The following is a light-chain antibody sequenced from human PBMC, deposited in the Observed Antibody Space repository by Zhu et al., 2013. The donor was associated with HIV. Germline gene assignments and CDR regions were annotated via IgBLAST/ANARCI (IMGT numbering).Light chain of an antibody. CDR2: GAS. CDR1: QSVSSGY. V-gene: IGKV3-20*01. CDR3: QHYDNSPTWT. J-gene: IGKJ1*01. Sequence: EIVLTQSPGTLSLSPGERATLSCRASQSVSSGYLAWYQQRPGQAPRLLISGASTRATGIADRFTGSGSGTEFTLTIIRLEPEDFAVYYCQHYDNSPTWTFGQGTKVEIK.